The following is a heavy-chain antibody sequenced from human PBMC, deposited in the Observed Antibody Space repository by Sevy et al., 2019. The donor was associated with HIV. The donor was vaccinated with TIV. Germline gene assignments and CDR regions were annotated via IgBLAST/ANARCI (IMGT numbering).Heavy chain of an antibody. J-gene: IGHJ6*01. Sequence: GGSLRLSCAASGFTFGTYAMSWVRQAPGKGLEWVSTISGSGGRTYYADSVKGRFTISSDNSKNTLYLQMNSLRAEDTAVYYCANAVYASKLVVTNGFYY. D-gene: IGHD5-12*01. CDR3: ANAVYASKLVVTNGFYY. V-gene: IGHV3-23*01. CDR2: ISGSGGRT. CDR1: GFTFGTYA.